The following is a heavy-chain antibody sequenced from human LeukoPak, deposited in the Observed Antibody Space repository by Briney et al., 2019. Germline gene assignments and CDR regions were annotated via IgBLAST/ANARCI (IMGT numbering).Heavy chain of an antibody. D-gene: IGHD1-26*01. J-gene: IGHJ4*02. V-gene: IGHV1-18*01. Sequence: ASVKVSCKASGYTFTSNGISWVRQAPGQGLEWMGWISTYNGNTNYARKLQGRVTMTTDTSTSTAYMELRSLRSDDTAVYYCAREFRSGSYSEFDYWGQGTLVTVSS. CDR3: AREFRSGSYSEFDY. CDR2: ISTYNGNT. CDR1: GYTFTSNG.